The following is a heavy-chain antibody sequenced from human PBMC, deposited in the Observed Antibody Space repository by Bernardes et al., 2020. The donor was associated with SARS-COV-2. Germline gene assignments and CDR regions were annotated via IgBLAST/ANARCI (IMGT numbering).Heavy chain of an antibody. CDR2: IYSGGST. CDR1: AFTVRNDY. D-gene: IGHD5-18*01. CDR3: ARGVGDEYSYGFDH. J-gene: IGHJ4*01. V-gene: IGHV3-53*01. Sequence: GGSLRLSCAASAFTVRNDYMSWLRQTPGKGLEWVSVIYSGGSTYSADSVKGRFTISRDISKNTLYLQMNSLRAEDTAVYYCARGVGDEYSYGFDHWGHGALVTVSS.